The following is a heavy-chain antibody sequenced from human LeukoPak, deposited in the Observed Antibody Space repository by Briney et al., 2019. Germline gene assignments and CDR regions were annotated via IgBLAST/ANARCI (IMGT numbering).Heavy chain of an antibody. CDR3: AREGVAVAGKGFDYYYGIDV. Sequence: PSETLSLTCTVSGGSISSGGYYWSWIRQHPGKGLEWIGYIYYSGSTYYNPSLKSRVTISVDTSKNQFSLKLSSVTAADTAVYYCAREGVAVAGKGFDYYYGIDVCGQGTTVTVSS. J-gene: IGHJ6*02. V-gene: IGHV4-31*03. D-gene: IGHD6-19*01. CDR1: GGSISSGGYY. CDR2: IYYSGST.